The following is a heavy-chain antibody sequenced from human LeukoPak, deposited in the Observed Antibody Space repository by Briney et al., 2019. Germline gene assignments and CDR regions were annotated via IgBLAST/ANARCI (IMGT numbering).Heavy chain of an antibody. V-gene: IGHV3-53*01. Sequence: GGSLRLSCALSGFTVTDYYMSWVRQAPGKGLEWVSVVYMAGSTYYAHSVRGRFTVSRDTSKNTVYLQKNSLRVEDTAVYYCARNSDILTESYGAFDMWGQGTMVTVSS. CDR2: VYMAGST. J-gene: IGHJ3*02. CDR3: ARNSDILTESYGAFDM. CDR1: GFTVTDYY. D-gene: IGHD3-9*01.